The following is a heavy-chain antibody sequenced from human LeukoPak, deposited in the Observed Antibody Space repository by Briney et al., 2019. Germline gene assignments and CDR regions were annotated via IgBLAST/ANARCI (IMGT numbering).Heavy chain of an antibody. CDR2: IYYSGST. Sequence: SETLSLTCTVSGGSISSSSYYWGWIRQPPGKGLEWIGSIYYSGSTYYNPSLKSRAPISIDTSTSQFSLKVTSLTAANPAVYYWARQGNTGFPDAFDLWGQGRMVSVSS. D-gene: IGHD1/OR15-1a*01. J-gene: IGHJ3*01. CDR3: ARQGNTGFPDAFDL. V-gene: IGHV4-39*01. CDR1: GGSISSSSYY.